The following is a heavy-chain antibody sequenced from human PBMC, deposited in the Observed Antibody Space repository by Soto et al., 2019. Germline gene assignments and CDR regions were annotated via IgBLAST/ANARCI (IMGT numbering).Heavy chain of an antibody. CDR2: MNPNSGNT. Sequence: GASVKVSCKASGYTFTSYDINWVRQATGQGLEWMGWMNPNSGNTGYAQKFQGRVTMTRNTSISTAYMELSSLRSEDTAVCYCARGPYQGYCSSTSCLTGVYWGQGTLVTVSS. CDR3: ARGPYQGYCSSTSCLTGVY. D-gene: IGHD2-2*01. J-gene: IGHJ4*02. CDR1: GYTFTSYD. V-gene: IGHV1-8*01.